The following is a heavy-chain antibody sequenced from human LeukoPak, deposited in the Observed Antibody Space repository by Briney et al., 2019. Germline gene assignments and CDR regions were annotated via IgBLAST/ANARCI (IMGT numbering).Heavy chain of an antibody. V-gene: IGHV1-2*02. CDR2: INPNSGGT. CDR3: ARDNGDSMFDY. J-gene: IGHJ4*02. D-gene: IGHD2-21*02. Sequence: GASVKVSCEAAGYTFTGYYMHWVRQAPGQGLEWMGWINPNSGGTNYAQKFQGRVTMTRDTSISTAYMELSRLRSDDTAVYYCARDNGDSMFDYWGQGTLVTVSS. CDR1: GYTFTGYY.